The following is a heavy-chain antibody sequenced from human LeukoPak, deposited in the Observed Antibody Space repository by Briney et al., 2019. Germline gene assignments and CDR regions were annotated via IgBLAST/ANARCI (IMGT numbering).Heavy chain of an antibody. CDR3: ARGPDSYGKERLDY. Sequence: ASVKVSCKASGYTFTSYAMHWVRQAPGQRLEWMGWINAGNGNTKYSQKFQGRVTITRDTSASTAYMELSSLRSEDTAVYYCARGPDSYGKERLDYWGQGTLVTVSS. CDR2: INAGNGNT. D-gene: IGHD5-18*01. V-gene: IGHV1-3*01. J-gene: IGHJ4*02. CDR1: GYTFTSYA.